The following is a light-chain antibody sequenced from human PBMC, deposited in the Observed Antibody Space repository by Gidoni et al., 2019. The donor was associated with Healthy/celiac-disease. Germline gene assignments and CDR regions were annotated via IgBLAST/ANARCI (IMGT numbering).Light chain of an antibody. CDR1: SSDVGGYNY. Sequence: QSALTQPDSVSVSPGQSITISCTGTSSDVGGYNYVSWYQQHPGKAPKLMIYEVSNRPSGVSNRFSGSKSGNTASLTISGLQAEDEADYYCSSYTSSSTLLVVFGGGTKLTVL. V-gene: IGLV2-14*01. CDR3: SSYTSSSTLLVV. CDR2: EVS. J-gene: IGLJ2*01.